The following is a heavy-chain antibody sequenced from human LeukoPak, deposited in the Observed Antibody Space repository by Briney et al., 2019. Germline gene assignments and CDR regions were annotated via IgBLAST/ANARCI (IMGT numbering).Heavy chain of an antibody. J-gene: IGHJ4*02. CDR3: TRGAGTGWRFDS. D-gene: IGHD6-19*01. CDR1: GFTFSSYW. V-gene: IGHV3-21*01. Sequence: GGSLRLSCAASGFTFSSYWMNWVRQAPGKGLEWVSSISHSSSYIYYADSVKGRFTISRDNAKNSLYLQMNSLRAEDTAVYYCTRGAGTGWRFDSWGQGTLLTVSS. CDR2: ISHSSSYI.